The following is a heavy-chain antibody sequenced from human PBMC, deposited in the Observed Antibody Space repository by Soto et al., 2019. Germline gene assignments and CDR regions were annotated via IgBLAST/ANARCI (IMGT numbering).Heavy chain of an antibody. CDR3: ARRETSEDGYNPPFDY. CDR2: IDPSDSYT. V-gene: IGHV5-10-1*01. D-gene: IGHD5-12*01. Sequence: EVQLVQSGAEVKKPGESLRISCKGSGYSFTSYWISWVRQMPGKGLEWMGRIDPSDSYTNYSPSFQGHVTISADKSIXXAYLQWSSLKASDTAMYYCARRETSEDGYNPPFDYWGQGTLVTVSS. J-gene: IGHJ4*02. CDR1: GYSFTSYW.